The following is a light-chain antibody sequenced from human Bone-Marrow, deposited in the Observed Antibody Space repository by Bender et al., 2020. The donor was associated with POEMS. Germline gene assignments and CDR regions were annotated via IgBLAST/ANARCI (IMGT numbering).Light chain of an antibody. CDR2: EFS. V-gene: IGLV2-14*01. J-gene: IGLJ3*02. CDR1: SNDVGGYDQ. Sequence: QSALTQPASVSGSPGQSITISCTGTSNDVGGYDQVSWYQHHPGEAPKLIISEFSRRPSGVSSRFSGSKSGNTASLAISGLQSEDAADYYCSTWDDRLNAWLFGGGTKLTVL. CDR3: STWDDRLNAWL.